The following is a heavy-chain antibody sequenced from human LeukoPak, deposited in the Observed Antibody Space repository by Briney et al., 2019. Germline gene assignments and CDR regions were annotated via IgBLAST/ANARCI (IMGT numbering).Heavy chain of an antibody. Sequence: ASVKVSCKSSGYSFTDYYMHWVRQAPGQGLEWMGWINPNSGGTRSAQKFQGRVTMTRDTSITTVYMEVSWLTSDDTAIYYCARADRLHGGPYLIGPWGQGTLVTVSS. CDR2: INPNSGGT. V-gene: IGHV1-2*02. D-gene: IGHD2-21*01. J-gene: IGHJ5*02. CDR1: GYSFTDYY. CDR3: ARADRLHGGPYLIGP.